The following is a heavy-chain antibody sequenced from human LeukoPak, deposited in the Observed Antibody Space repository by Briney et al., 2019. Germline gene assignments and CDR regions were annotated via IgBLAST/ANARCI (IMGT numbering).Heavy chain of an antibody. V-gene: IGHV4-39*01. CDR2: IYYSGST. D-gene: IGHD3-3*01. Sequence: SETLSLTCTVSGGSISSSSYYWGWIRQPPGKGLEWIGSIYYSGSTYYNPSLKSRVTISVDTSKNQFSLKLSSVTAADTAVYYCARAGFLEWLPTGDVWGKGTTVTVSS. CDR1: GGSISSSSYY. CDR3: ARAGFLEWLPTGDV. J-gene: IGHJ6*04.